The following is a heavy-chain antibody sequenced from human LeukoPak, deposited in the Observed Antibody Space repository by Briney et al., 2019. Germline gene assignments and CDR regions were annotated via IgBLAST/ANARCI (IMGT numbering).Heavy chain of an antibody. V-gene: IGHV6-1*01. Sequence: SQTLSLTCAISGDSVSSNSAAWNWIRQSPSRGLEWLGRTYYRSKWYNDYAVSVKSRITINPDTSKNQFSLQLNSVTPEDTAVYYCARGVQQQLPLNYYYYGMDVWGQGTTVTVSS. J-gene: IGHJ6*02. D-gene: IGHD6-13*01. CDR3: ARGVQQQLPLNYYYYGMDV. CDR2: TYYRSKWYN. CDR1: GDSVSSNSAA.